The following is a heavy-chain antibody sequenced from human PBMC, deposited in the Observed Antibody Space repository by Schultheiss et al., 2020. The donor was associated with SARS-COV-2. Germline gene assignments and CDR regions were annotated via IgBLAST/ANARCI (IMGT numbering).Heavy chain of an antibody. CDR1: GFTFSSYW. V-gene: IGHV3-74*01. CDR2: INSDGSST. CDR3: AKVCSSTSCDSDY. J-gene: IGHJ4*02. Sequence: GGSLRLSCAASGFTFSSYWMHWVRQAPGKGLVWVSRINSDGSSTSYADSVKGRFTISRDNSKNTLYLQMNSLRAEDTAVYYCAKVCSSTSCDSDYWGQGTLVTVSS. D-gene: IGHD2-2*01.